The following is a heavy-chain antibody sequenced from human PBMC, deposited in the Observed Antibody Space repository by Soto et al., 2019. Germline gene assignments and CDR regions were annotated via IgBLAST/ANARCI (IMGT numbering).Heavy chain of an antibody. Sequence: LKISCQGSGYSFSSYWIGWVRQMPGKGLEWMAFIDPHSNTRYSPSFEGQITISADKSISTAYLQWSSLKASDTAIYYCARRTYTSGWRHYFDYWGQGTLVTVSS. D-gene: IGHD6-19*01. CDR1: GYSFSSYW. CDR2: IDPHSNT. J-gene: IGHJ4*02. V-gene: IGHV5-51*01. CDR3: ARRTYTSGWRHYFDY.